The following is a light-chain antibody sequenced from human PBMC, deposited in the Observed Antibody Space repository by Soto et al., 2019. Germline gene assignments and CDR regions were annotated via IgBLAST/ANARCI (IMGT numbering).Light chain of an antibody. V-gene: IGLV1-40*01. J-gene: IGLJ1*01. CDR2: GNS. Sequence: QSVLTQPPSLSGAPGQRVTISCTGSSSNIGAGYDVHWYQQLPGTAPKLLIYGNSNRPSGVPDRFSGSKSGTSGSLTITGLQAEDEADYYCQSYDTSLSGSYVFGTGTKLTVL. CDR1: SSNIGAGYD. CDR3: QSYDTSLSGSYV.